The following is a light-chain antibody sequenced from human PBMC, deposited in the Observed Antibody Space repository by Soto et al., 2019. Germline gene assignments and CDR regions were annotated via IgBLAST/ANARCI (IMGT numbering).Light chain of an antibody. CDR2: EGN. Sequence: QSALTQPASVSGSPGQSITISCTGTSSDVGSYNLVSWYQQHPGKAPKLMIYEGNERPSGVCNRFSGSKSGNTASLTISGLQAEDEADYYCCSYAGSSTWVFGGGTKLTVL. J-gene: IGLJ3*02. V-gene: IGLV2-23*01. CDR1: SSDVGSYNL. CDR3: CSYAGSSTWV.